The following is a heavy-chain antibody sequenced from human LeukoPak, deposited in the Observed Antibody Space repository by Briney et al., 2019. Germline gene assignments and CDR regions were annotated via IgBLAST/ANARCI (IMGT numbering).Heavy chain of an antibody. Sequence: PSETLSLTCPVSDGSITSYYWSWIRQLAGKGLEWIGRIYSSGSTNYNPSLKSRVSMSVDTSKNQFSLKLTSVTAADTAVYYCARSGKATVVTMWGQGILVTVSS. D-gene: IGHD4-23*01. J-gene: IGHJ4*02. CDR3: ARSGKATVVTM. CDR1: DGSITSYY. V-gene: IGHV4-4*07. CDR2: IYSSGST.